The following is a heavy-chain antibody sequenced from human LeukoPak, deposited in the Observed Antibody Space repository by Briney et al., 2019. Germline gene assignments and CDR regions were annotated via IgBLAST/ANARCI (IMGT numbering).Heavy chain of an antibody. V-gene: IGHV1-69*05. J-gene: IGHJ3*02. CDR3: ARDAVPDDAFDI. CDR2: IIPIFGTA. Sequence: SVKVSCKASGGTFSSYAISWVRQAPGQGLEWMGGIIPIFGTANYAQKFQGRVTITTDESTSTAYMELRSLRSDDTAVYYCARDAVPDDAFDIWGQGTMVTVSS. CDR1: GGTFSSYA.